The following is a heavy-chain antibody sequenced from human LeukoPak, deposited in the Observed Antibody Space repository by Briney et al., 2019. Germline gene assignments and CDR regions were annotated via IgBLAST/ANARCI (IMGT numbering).Heavy chain of an antibody. CDR1: GGSISSYY. D-gene: IGHD4-17*01. CDR3: ARASGNYGDYAREYDY. V-gene: IGHV4-59*01. Sequence: SETLSLTCTVSGGSISSYYWSWIRRPPGKGLEWIGYIYYSGSTNYNPSLKSRVTISVDTSKNQFSLKLSSVTAADTAVYYCARASGNYGDYAREYDYWGQGTLVTVSS. J-gene: IGHJ4*02. CDR2: IYYSGST.